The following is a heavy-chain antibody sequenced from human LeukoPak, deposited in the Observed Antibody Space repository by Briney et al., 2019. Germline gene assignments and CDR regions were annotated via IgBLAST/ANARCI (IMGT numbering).Heavy chain of an antibody. CDR1: GFTFSSYW. D-gene: IGHD4-17*01. V-gene: IGHV3-74*01. J-gene: IGHJ5*02. CDR2: INSDGSST. CDR3: ARGPDYGDYLNWFDP. Sequence: PGGSLRLSCAASGFTFSSYWMHWVRQAPGKGLVWVSRINSDGSSTSYADSVKGRFTISRDNAKNTLYLQMNSLRAEDTAVYYCARGPDYGDYLNWFDPWGQGTLVTVSS.